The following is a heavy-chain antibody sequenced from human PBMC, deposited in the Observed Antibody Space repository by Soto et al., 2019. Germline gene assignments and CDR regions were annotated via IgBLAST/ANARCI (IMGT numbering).Heavy chain of an antibody. J-gene: IGHJ4*02. Sequence: GASVKVSCKASGYTFTSYDINWVRQATGQGLEWMGWMNPNSGNTGYAQKFQGWVTMTRDTSISTAYMELSRLRSDDTAVYYCARAETSYYYDSSGYWQAPLFDYWGQGTLVTVSX. D-gene: IGHD3-22*01. V-gene: IGHV1-8*01. CDR1: GYTFTSYD. CDR2: MNPNSGNT. CDR3: ARAETSYYYDSSGYWQAPLFDY.